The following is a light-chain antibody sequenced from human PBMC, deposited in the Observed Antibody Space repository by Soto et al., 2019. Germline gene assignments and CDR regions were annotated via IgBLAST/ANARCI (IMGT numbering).Light chain of an antibody. Sequence: DIQMTQSPSSLSASVGDTVTLTFRASHNIDNYLKWYQQKPGKAPGLLIYAASNLPSGVPSRFSASGSGTDFTFTISSLQPEDFATYSCQQYVLLPPTFGPGTKVDIK. CDR2: AAS. V-gene: IGKV1-39*01. CDR3: QQYVLLPPT. J-gene: IGKJ3*01. CDR1: HNIDNY.